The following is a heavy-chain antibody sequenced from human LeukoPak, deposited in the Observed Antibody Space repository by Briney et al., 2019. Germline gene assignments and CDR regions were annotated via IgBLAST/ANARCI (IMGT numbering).Heavy chain of an antibody. D-gene: IGHD3-3*02. CDR3: ARDSTGYWYFDL. CDR2: ISGSGGST. V-gene: IGHV3-23*01. Sequence: GGSLRLSCAASGFTFSSYAMSWVCQAPGKGLGWVSAISGSGGSTYYADSVKGRFTISRDNSKNTLYLQMNSLRAEDTAVYYCARDSTGYWYFDLWGRGTLVSVSS. J-gene: IGHJ2*01. CDR1: GFTFSSYA.